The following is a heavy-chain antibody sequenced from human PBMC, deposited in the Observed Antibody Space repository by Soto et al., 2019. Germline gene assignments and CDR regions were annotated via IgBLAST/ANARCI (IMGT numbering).Heavy chain of an antibody. Sequence: SVKVSCKASGGTLSSYAISWVRQAPGQGLEWMGGIIPIFGTANYAQKFQGRVTITADESTSTAYMELSSLRSEDTAVYYCATTCDSSRYYSPACSEYFNHWGQGTLVTVSS. CDR2: IIPIFGTA. V-gene: IGHV1-69*13. D-gene: IGHD3-22*01. CDR3: ATTCDSSRYYSPACSEYFNH. CDR1: GGTLSSYA. J-gene: IGHJ1*01.